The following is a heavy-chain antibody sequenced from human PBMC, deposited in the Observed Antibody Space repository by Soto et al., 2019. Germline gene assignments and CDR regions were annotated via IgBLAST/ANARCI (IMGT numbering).Heavy chain of an antibody. CDR3: ATENNWDYSDDAFDI. CDR2: FDPEDGET. D-gene: IGHD1-7*01. CDR1: RYTLTELS. V-gene: IGHV1-24*01. J-gene: IGHJ3*02. Sequence: ASVKVSCQASRYTLTELSMHWVRQAPGKGLEWMGGFDPEDGETIYAQKFQGRGTMTEDTSTDTAYLELSSLRSEDTAVYYCATENNWDYSDDAFDIWGQGTMVTVSS.